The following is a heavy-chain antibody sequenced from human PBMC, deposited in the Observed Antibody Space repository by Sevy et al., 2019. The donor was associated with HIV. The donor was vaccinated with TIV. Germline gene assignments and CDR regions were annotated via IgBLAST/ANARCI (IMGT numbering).Heavy chain of an antibody. Sequence: SETLSLTCAVYGGSFSGYYWSWIRQPPGKGLEWIGEINHNGSTNYNPSLKSRVTISVDTSKNQFSLKLSSVTAADTAVYYCARGADYYDSSGYYPYDAFDIWGQWTMVTVSS. CDR2: INHNGST. J-gene: IGHJ3*02. D-gene: IGHD3-22*01. CDR3: ARGADYYDSSGYYPYDAFDI. CDR1: GGSFSGYY. V-gene: IGHV4-34*01.